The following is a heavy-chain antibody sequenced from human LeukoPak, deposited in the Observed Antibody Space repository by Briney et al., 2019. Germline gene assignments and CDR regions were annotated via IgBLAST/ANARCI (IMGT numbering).Heavy chain of an antibody. D-gene: IGHD6-25*01. J-gene: IGHJ3*02. CDR1: GYTLTELS. CDR3: ARQRLGDAFDI. V-gene: IGHV1-24*01. CDR2: FDPAENET. Sequence: GASVKVSCKVSGYTLTELSMHWVRQAPGKGPEWMGSFDPAENETIYAQKFQGRVTMTEDTSTDTAYMELSSLKSEDTAVYYCARQRLGDAFDIWGQGTMVTVSS.